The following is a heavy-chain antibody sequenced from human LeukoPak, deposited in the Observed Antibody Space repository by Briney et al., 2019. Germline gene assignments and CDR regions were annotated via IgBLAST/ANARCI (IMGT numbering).Heavy chain of an antibody. CDR3: ARTTEGYCSSASCFGFSYSYYMDV. J-gene: IGHJ6*03. CDR2: IYYSGST. V-gene: IGHV4-59*01. CDR1: GGSISSYY. Sequence: PSETLSLTCTVSGGSISSYYWSWIRQPPGKGLEWIGYIYYSGSTNYNPSLKSRVTISVDTSKNQFSLKLSSVVAADTAVYYCARTTEGYCSSASCFGFSYSYYMDVWGKGTTVTISS. D-gene: IGHD2-2*01.